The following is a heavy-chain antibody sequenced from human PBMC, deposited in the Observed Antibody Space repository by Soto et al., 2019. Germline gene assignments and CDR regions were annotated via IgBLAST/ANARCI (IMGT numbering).Heavy chain of an antibody. Sequence: SETPSLTCTVYGGSIRSYYWTWIRRSPGKGLEWIGYIHYTGRTNNNPSLKSRVTMSVDTSKNQFSLKLSSVIAADTAVYYCARDLTIGGFFDPWGQGTLVTGFS. J-gene: IGHJ5*02. CDR3: ARDLTIGGFFDP. V-gene: IGHV4-59*01. CDR2: IHYTGRT. CDR1: GGSIRSYY. D-gene: IGHD3-10*01.